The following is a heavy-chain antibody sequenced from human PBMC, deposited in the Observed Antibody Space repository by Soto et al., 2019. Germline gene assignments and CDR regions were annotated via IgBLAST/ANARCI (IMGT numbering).Heavy chain of an antibody. CDR2: INVGNGNT. Sequence: QVQLVQSGAEVKKPGASVKVSCKPSGYSTTNYALPWVRQAPGQRLEWMAGINVGNGNTKYSQKFQGRVTITRDTSATTAYMELSSLRSEDTAVYYWAKEIGNWNDAKFDPWGQGTQVTISS. V-gene: IGHV1-3*01. D-gene: IGHD1-1*01. CDR1: GYSTTNYA. J-gene: IGHJ5*02. CDR3: AKEIGNWNDAKFDP.